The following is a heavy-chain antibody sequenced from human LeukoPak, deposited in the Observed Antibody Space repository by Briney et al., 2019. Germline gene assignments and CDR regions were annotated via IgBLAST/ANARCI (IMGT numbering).Heavy chain of an antibody. CDR3: AKVGDSSGYYYEVDY. J-gene: IGHJ4*02. CDR1: GFTFSSYA. V-gene: IGHV3-23*01. D-gene: IGHD3-22*01. CDR2: ISGSGT. Sequence: GGSLRLSCAASGFTFSSYAMTWVRQAPGKGLEWVSAISGSGTYHADSVKGRFTISRDNSKNTLYLQMNSLRAEDTAVYYCAKVGDSSGYYYEVDYWGQGTLVTVSS.